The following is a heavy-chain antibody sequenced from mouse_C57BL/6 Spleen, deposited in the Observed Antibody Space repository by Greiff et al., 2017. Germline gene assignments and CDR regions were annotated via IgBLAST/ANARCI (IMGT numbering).Heavy chain of an antibody. CDR1: GYTFTSYW. D-gene: IGHD1-1*01. Sequence: QVQLQQPGAELVKPGASVKLSCKASGYTFTSYWMHWVKQRPGQGLEWIGMIHPNSGSTNYNEKFKSKATLTVDKSSSTAYMQLSSLTSEDSAVYYCALMTTVDAMDYWGQGTSVTVSS. V-gene: IGHV1-64*01. CDR2: IHPNSGST. CDR3: ALMTTVDAMDY. J-gene: IGHJ4*01.